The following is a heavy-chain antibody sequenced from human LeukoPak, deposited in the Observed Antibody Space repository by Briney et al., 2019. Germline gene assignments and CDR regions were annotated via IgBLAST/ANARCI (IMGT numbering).Heavy chain of an antibody. J-gene: IGHJ4*02. V-gene: IGHV4-39*01. D-gene: IGHD3-10*01. CDR2: IYYSGST. Sequence: PSETLSLTCTVSGGSISSSSYYWGWIRQPPGKGLEWIGSIYYSGSTYYNPSLKSRVTISVDTSKNQFSLKLGSVTAADTAVYYCASRRMVRGVWVLIGYWGQGTLVTVSS. CDR1: GGSISSSSYY. CDR3: ASRRMVRGVWVLIGY.